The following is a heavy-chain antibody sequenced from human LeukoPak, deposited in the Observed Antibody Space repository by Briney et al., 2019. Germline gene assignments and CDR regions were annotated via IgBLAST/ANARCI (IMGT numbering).Heavy chain of an antibody. Sequence: NPSETLSLTCTVSGDSISSANYYWGWVRQPPGKGLEWIGSIYFSGSTYCNPSLKSRVTISVETSKVQFSLKLSSVTAADTAVYYCARDSCSSTSCRKKFDNWGQGTLVTVSS. V-gene: IGHV4-39*07. D-gene: IGHD2-2*01. J-gene: IGHJ4*02. CDR2: IYFSGST. CDR1: GDSISSANYY. CDR3: ARDSCSSTSCRKKFDN.